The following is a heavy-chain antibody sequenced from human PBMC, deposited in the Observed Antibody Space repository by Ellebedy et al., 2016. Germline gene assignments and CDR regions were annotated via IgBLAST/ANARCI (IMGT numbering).Heavy chain of an antibody. J-gene: IGHJ4*02. Sequence: GESLKISXAASGFTFSSYSMNWVRQAPGKGLEWVSYISSSSSTIYYADSVKGRFTISRDNAKNSLYLQMNSLRAEDTAVYYCARDKGYSSGPHPLYYFDYWGQGTLVTVSS. D-gene: IGHD6-19*01. V-gene: IGHV3-48*04. CDR1: GFTFSSYS. CDR2: ISSSSSTI. CDR3: ARDKGYSSGPHPLYYFDY.